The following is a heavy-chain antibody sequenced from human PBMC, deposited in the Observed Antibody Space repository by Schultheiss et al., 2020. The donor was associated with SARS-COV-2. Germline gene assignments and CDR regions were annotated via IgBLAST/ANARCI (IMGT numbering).Heavy chain of an antibody. D-gene: IGHD4-23*01. Sequence: GESLKISCAASGFTFSNYGMHWVRQAPGKGLEWMAVISYDGSNKYYADSVKGRFTISRDNSKNTLYLQMNSLRAEDTAVYYCARAPIDYGGNPSFDYWGQGTLVTVSS. CDR3: ARAPIDYGGNPSFDY. V-gene: IGHV3-30*12. CDR2: ISYDGSNK. CDR1: GFTFSNYG. J-gene: IGHJ4*02.